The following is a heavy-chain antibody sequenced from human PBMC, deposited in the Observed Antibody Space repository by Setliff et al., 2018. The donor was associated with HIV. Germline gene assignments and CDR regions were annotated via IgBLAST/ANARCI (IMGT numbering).Heavy chain of an antibody. CDR2: IIWNSGFT. CDR1: GFTSNDHG. J-gene: IGHJ4*02. V-gene: IGHV3-9*02. CDR3: ASARIPTGGTSTSLDY. Sequence: GGSLRLSCAVSGFTSNDHGMHWVRQVPGKGLEWVAGIIWNSGFTGYADSVKGRFTISRDDSKNTLFLQLNTLRPEDTAVYYCASARIPTGGTSTSLDYWGQGTLVTVSS. D-gene: IGHD1-1*01.